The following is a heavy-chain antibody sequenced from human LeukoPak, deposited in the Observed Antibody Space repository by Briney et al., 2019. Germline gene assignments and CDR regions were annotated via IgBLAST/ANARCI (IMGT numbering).Heavy chain of an antibody. CDR1: GYTLTGLS. J-gene: IGHJ4*02. V-gene: IGHV1-24*01. CDR3: ATLDSSRGFDY. CDR2: FDPEDGET. D-gene: IGHD6-13*01. Sequence: ASVTVSCKVSGYTLTGLSMHWVRQAPGRGLEWMGGFDPEDGETIYAQKFQGRATMTEDTSTYTAYMELSRLRSEDTAVYYCATLDSSRGFDYWGQGTLVTVSS.